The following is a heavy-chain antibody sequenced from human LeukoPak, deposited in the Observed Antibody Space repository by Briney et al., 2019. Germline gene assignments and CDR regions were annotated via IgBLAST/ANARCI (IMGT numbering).Heavy chain of an antibody. J-gene: IGHJ6*03. V-gene: IGHV6-1*01. CDR2: IYYRSKWYN. CDR1: GDSVSSNSAA. CDR3: AREESVVVPAAVYYYYYMDV. D-gene: IGHD2-2*01. Sequence: SQTLSLTCAISGDSVSSNSAAWNWIRQPPSRGLEWLGRIYYRSKWYNDYAVSVKSRITINPDTSKNQFSLQLNSVTPEDTAVYYCAREESVVVPAAVYYYYYMDVWGKGTTVTVSS.